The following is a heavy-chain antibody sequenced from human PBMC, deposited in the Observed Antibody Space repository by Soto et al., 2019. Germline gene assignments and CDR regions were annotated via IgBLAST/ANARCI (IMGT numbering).Heavy chain of an antibody. CDR3: DRFGIGWLQYENWFDP. CDR1: GGSISSGGYS. V-gene: IGHV4-30-2*01. J-gene: IGHJ5*02. Sequence: QLQLQESGSGMVKPSQTLSLTCAVSGGSISSGGYSWSWIRQPPGKGLEWIGYMYHSGSTYYNPSLKRRVTISVYKSKNQFSLKLSSVTAADTAVYYCDRFGIGWLQYENWFDPWGQGTLVTVSS. CDR2: MYHSGST. D-gene: IGHD5-12*01.